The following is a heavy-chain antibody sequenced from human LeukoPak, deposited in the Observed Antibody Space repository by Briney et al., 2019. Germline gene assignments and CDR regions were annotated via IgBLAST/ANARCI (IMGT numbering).Heavy chain of an antibody. CDR2: ISGSGGST. V-gene: IGHV3-23*01. D-gene: IGHD6-19*01. Sequence: PGASLRLSCAAPGFTFRSYAMSWVPQAPGKGLEWVSAISGSGGSTYYADSVKGRFTISRDNSKNTLYLQMNSLRAEDTAVYYCAAGYSSGWYVRYFDYWGQGTLVTVSS. CDR1: GFTFRSYA. CDR3: AAGYSSGWYVRYFDY. J-gene: IGHJ4*02.